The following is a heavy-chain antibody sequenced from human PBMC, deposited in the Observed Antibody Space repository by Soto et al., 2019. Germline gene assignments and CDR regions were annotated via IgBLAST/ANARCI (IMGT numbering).Heavy chain of an antibody. CDR3: ARAATVTTWVRY. J-gene: IGHJ4*02. Sequence: SETLSLTCTVSGGSISSGGYYWSWIRQHPGKGLEWIGYIYYSGSTYYNPSLKSRVTISVDTSKNQFSLKLSSVTAADTAVYYCARAATVTTWVRYWGQGTLVTVSS. V-gene: IGHV4-31*03. D-gene: IGHD4-17*01. CDR1: GGSISSGGYY. CDR2: IYYSGST.